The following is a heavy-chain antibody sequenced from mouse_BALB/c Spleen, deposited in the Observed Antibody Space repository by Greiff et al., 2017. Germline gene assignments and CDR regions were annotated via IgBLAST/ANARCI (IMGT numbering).Heavy chain of an antibody. D-gene: IGHD2-3*01. CDR3: TREDGYYDYAMDY. V-gene: IGHV1S81*02. J-gene: IGHJ4*01. CDR2: INPSNGGT. Sequence: QVQLKQPGAELVKPGASVKLSCKASGYTFTSYYMYWVKQRPGQGLEWIGGINPSNGGTNFNEKFKSKATLTVDKSSSTAYMQLSSLTSEDSAVYYCTREDGYYDYAMDYWGQGTSVTVSS. CDR1: GYTFTSYY.